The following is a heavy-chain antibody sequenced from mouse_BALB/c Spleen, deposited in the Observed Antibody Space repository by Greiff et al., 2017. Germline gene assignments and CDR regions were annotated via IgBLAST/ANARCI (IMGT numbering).Heavy chain of an antibody. Sequence: QVHVKQSGAELVRPGSSVKISCKASGYAFRSYWMNWVKQRPGQGLEWIGQIYPGDGDTNYNGKFKGKATLTADKSSSTAYMQLSSLTSEDSAVYFCARGGDGPGGFAYWGQGTLVTVSA. CDR3: ARGGDGPGGFAY. CDR1: GYAFRSYW. V-gene: IGHV1-80*01. J-gene: IGHJ3*01. CDR2: IYPGDGDT. D-gene: IGHD2-3*01.